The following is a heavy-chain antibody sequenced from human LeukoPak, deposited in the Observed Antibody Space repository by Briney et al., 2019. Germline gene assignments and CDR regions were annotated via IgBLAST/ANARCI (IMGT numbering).Heavy chain of an antibody. D-gene: IGHD6-13*01. V-gene: IGHV3-48*03. Sequence: GGSLRLSCAASGFTFSSYEMHWVRQAPRKGLEWLSYISSSGNPIKYADSVKGRFTISRDNARNSLYLQMNNLRPEDTALYYCARGGYDIWGQGTVVTVSS. CDR1: GFTFSSYE. CDR2: ISSSGNPI. J-gene: IGHJ3*02. CDR3: ARGGYDI.